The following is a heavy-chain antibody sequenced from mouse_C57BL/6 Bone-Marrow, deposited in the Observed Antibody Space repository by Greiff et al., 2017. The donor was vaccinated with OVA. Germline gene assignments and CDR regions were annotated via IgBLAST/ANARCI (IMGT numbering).Heavy chain of an antibody. CDR3: ALYGSSYGAMDY. D-gene: IGHD1-1*01. CDR1: GYTFTSYW. Sequence: VQLQQPGAELVKPGASVKVSCKASGYTFTSYWMHWVKQSPGHGLEWLGRIHPSDSDTNYNQKFTGKATLTVDKSSSTAYMQLSSLTSADSEVYYCALYGSSYGAMDYWGQGTSVTVSS. J-gene: IGHJ4*01. V-gene: IGHV1-74*01. CDR2: IHPSDSDT.